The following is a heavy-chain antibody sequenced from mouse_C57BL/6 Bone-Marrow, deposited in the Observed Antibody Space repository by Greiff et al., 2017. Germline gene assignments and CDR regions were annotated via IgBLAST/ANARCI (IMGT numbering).Heavy chain of an antibody. J-gene: IGHJ3*01. Sequence: QVQLKQPGAELVRPGTSVKLSCKASGYTFTSYWMHWVKQRPGQGLEWIGVIDPSDSYTNYNQKFKGKATLTVDTSSSTAYMQLSSLTSEDSAVYYCARSHYHGSSYRFADWGQGTLVTVSA. CDR3: ARSHYHGSSYRFAD. V-gene: IGHV1-59*01. CDR1: GYTFTSYW. CDR2: IDPSDSYT. D-gene: IGHD1-1*01.